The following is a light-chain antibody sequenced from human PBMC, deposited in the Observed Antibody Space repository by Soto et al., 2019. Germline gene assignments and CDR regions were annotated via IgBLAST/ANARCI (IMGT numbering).Light chain of an antibody. J-gene: IGKJ2*01. CDR1: QSVSSSY. V-gene: IGKV3-20*01. CDR2: DAS. CDR3: QQYGSSLYT. Sequence: EIVLTQSPGTLSLSPGERATLSCRASQSVSSSYLAWYQQEPGQAPRLLIYDASSRATGIPDRFSGSGSGTDFTLTISRLEPEHFAVYYCQQYGSSLYTFGQGTKLEIK.